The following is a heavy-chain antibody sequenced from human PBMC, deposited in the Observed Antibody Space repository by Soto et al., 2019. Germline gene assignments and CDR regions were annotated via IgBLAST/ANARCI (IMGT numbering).Heavy chain of an antibody. J-gene: IGHJ3*02. CDR1: GYIVSDYG. V-gene: IGHV1-18*01. CDR3: ARPVTSPDHLDI. CDR2: ISSYKGNT. Sequence: QVQLVQSGAEVKKPGASVKVSCKSSGYIVSDYGITWVRQAPVQWLECMGWISSYKGNTDYAQKFQDRPTLATDTSTSTAYMELRSLRSDDTALYYCARPVTSPDHLDIWGQGTMVTVSS. D-gene: IGHD4-4*01.